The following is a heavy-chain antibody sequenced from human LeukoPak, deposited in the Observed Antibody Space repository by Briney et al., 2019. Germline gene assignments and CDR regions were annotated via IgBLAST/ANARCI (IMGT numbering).Heavy chain of an antibody. D-gene: IGHD6-13*01. CDR1: GFTSSSYA. V-gene: IGHV3-23*01. CDR3: AKDPGIAAHSHYFDY. Sequence: QTGGSLRLSCAASGFTSSSYAMSWVRQAPGKGLEWVSAISGSGGSAYYADSVKGRFTISRDNSKNTLYLQMNSLRAEDTAVYYCAKDPGIAAHSHYFDYWGQGTLVTVSS. J-gene: IGHJ4*02. CDR2: ISGSGGSA.